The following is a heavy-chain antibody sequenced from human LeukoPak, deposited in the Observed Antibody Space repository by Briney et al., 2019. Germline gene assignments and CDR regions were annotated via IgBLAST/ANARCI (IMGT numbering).Heavy chain of an antibody. Sequence: SETLSLTCAVYGGSFSGYYWSWIRQPPGKGLEWIGEINHSGSTNYNPSLKSRVTISVDTSKNQFSLKLSSVTAADTAVYYCARVLLGTWFDPWGQGTLVTVSS. J-gene: IGHJ5*02. CDR1: GGSFSGYY. CDR3: ARVLLGTWFDP. D-gene: IGHD2-15*01. V-gene: IGHV4-34*01. CDR2: INHSGST.